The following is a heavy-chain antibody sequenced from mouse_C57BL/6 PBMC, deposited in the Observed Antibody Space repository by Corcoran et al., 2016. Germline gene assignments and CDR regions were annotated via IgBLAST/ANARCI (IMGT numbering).Heavy chain of an antibody. CDR1: GFNIKDYY. J-gene: IGHJ4*01. Sequence: EVQLQQSGAELVKPGASVKLSCTASGFNIKDYYMHWVKQRTEQGLEWIGRIDPEDGETKYAPKFPGKATITADTSSNTAYLQLSSLTSEDTAVYYCARSWIYYGSSYAMDYWGQGTSVTVSS. CDR3: ARSWIYYGSSYAMDY. V-gene: IGHV14-2*01. CDR2: IDPEDGET. D-gene: IGHD1-1*01.